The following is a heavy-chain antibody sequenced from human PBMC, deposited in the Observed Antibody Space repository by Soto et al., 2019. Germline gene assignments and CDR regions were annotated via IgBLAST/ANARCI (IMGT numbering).Heavy chain of an antibody. CDR1: GFTFSSYA. V-gene: IGHV3-30-3*01. J-gene: IGHJ5*02. Sequence: PGGSLRLSCAASGFTFSSYAMHWVRQAPGKGLEWVAVISYDGSNKYYADSVKGRFTISRDNSKNTLYLQMNSLRAEDTAVYYCASQETMIVPDDGGWFDPWGQGTLVTVSS. CDR3: ASQETMIVPDDGGWFDP. D-gene: IGHD3-22*01. CDR2: ISYDGSNK.